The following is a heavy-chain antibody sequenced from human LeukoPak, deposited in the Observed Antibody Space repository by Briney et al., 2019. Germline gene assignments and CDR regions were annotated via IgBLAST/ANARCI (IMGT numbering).Heavy chain of an antibody. J-gene: IGHJ3*02. Sequence: GGSLRLSCTASGFTFSTYWMHWVRQAPGKGLVWVSLINSDGSYTDFADSVKGRFTISRDNAQSTLYLQMNSLRVEDTAVYYCATELRESGASSRNAFDIWGQGTVVSVPS. D-gene: IGHD2-15*01. CDR3: ATELRESGASSRNAFDI. CDR1: GFTFSTYW. CDR2: INSDGSYT. V-gene: IGHV3-74*01.